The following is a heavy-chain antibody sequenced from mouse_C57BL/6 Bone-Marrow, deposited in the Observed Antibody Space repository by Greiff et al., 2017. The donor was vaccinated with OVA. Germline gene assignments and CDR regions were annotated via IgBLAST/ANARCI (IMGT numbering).Heavy chain of an antibody. V-gene: IGHV2-2*01. CDR1: GFSLTSYG. Sequence: VKVVESGPGLVQPSQSLSITCTVSGFSLTSYGVHWVRQSPGKGLEWLGVIWSGGSTDYNAAFISRLSISKDNSKSQVFFKMNSLQADDTAIYYCARTTYAMDYWGQGTSVTVSS. CDR2: IWSGGST. J-gene: IGHJ4*01. CDR3: ARTTYAMDY.